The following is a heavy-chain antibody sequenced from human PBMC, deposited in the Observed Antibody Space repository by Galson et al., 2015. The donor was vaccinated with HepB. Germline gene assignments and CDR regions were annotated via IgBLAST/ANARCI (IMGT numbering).Heavy chain of an antibody. D-gene: IGHD3-22*01. CDR2: IKSKTDGGTT. CDR3: TTKTNYYDPVR. V-gene: IGHV3-15*01. J-gene: IGHJ4*02. Sequence: SLRLSCAASGFTFSNAWMSWVRQAPGKGLEWVGRIKSKTDGGTTDYAAPVKGRFTISRDDSKNTLYLQMNSLKTEDTAVYYCTTKTNYYDPVRWGQGTLVTVSS. CDR1: GFTFSNAW.